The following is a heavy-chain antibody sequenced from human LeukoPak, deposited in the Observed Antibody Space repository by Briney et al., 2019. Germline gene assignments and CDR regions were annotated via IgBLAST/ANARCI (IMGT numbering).Heavy chain of an antibody. Sequence: GGSLRLSCAASGFTFSDYYMSWIRQAPGKGLEWVSAISGSGGSTYYADSVKGRFTISRDNSKNTLYLQMNSLRAEDTAVYYCAKGLLWFGESYWGQGTLVTVSS. CDR2: ISGSGGST. J-gene: IGHJ4*02. CDR3: AKGLLWFGESY. V-gene: IGHV3-23*01. D-gene: IGHD3-10*01. CDR1: GFTFSDYY.